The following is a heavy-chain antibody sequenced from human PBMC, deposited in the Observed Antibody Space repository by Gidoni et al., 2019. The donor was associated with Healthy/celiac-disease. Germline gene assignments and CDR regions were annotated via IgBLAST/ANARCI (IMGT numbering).Heavy chain of an antibody. CDR2: IYPGDSDT. CDR3: ARRTNYYGSGSPGYFDL. CDR1: GYSFTSYW. V-gene: IGHV5-51*01. D-gene: IGHD3-10*01. Sequence: EVQLVQSGAEVKKPGESLKISCKGSGYSFTSYWIGWVCQMPGKGLEWMGIIYPGDSDTRYSPSFQGQVTISVDKSISTAYLQWSSLKASDTAMYYCARRTNYYGSGSPGYFDLWGRGTLVTVSS. J-gene: IGHJ2*01.